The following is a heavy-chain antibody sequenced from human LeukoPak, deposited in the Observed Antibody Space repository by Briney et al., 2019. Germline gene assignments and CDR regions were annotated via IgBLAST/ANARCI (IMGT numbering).Heavy chain of an antibody. Sequence: TSGALSLTCAVYGGSFSGYYWSWIRQPPGRGLEWIGEINHSGSTNYNPSLKSRVTISVDTSKNQFSLKLSSVTAADTAVYYCARSGFLTTTDYWGQGTLVTVSS. D-gene: IGHD3-3*01. CDR1: GGSFSGYY. V-gene: IGHV4-34*01. CDR2: INHSGST. J-gene: IGHJ4*02. CDR3: ARSGFLTTTDY.